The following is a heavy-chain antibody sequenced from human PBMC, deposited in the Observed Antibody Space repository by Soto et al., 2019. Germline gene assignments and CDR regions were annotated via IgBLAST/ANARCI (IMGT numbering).Heavy chain of an antibody. J-gene: IGHJ4*02. CDR2: ISYDGSNK. Sequence: PGGSLRLSCAASGFTFSNYGMHWVRQAPGKGLEWVAVISYDGSNKYYADSVKGRFTISRDNSKNTLYLQMNSLRAEDTAVYYCAKGGAARLSSFDYWGQGTLVTVSS. CDR1: GFTFSNYG. D-gene: IGHD6-6*01. V-gene: IGHV3-30*18. CDR3: AKGGAARLSSFDY.